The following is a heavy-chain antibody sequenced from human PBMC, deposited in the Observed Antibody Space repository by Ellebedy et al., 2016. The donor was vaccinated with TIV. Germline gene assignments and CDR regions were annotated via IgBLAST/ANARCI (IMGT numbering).Heavy chain of an antibody. V-gene: IGHV3-7*01. D-gene: IGHD3-10*01. CDR1: GFAFRNYW. Sequence: GGSLRLXCAASGFAFRNYWMSWVRQAPGKGLEWVANINQDVSVKYYVDSVKGRFTISRDNAENSLYLQMNSLRAEDTALYYCAKVGYNDFDLDYWGQGTLVTVSS. CDR3: AKVGYNDFDLDY. J-gene: IGHJ4*02. CDR2: INQDVSVK.